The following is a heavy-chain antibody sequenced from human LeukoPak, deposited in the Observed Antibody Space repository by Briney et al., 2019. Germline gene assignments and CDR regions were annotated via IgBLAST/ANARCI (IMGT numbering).Heavy chain of an antibody. V-gene: IGHV3-21*01. CDR2: ISSSSSYI. CDR3: ASFVGATVWAFDI. Sequence: PGGSLRLSCAASGFIFNSHSMNWVRQAPGKGLEWVSSISSSSSYIYYADSVKGRFTISRDNAKNSQYLQMNSLRAEDTAVYYCASFVGATVWAFDIWGQGTLVTVSS. CDR1: GFIFNSHS. J-gene: IGHJ4*02. D-gene: IGHD1-26*01.